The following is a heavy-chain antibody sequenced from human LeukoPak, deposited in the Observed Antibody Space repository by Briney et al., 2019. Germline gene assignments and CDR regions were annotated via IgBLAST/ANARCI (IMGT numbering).Heavy chain of an antibody. CDR1: GFTFDDYA. V-gene: IGHV3-9*03. J-gene: IGHJ6*03. D-gene: IGHD2-21*02. CDR2: ISWNSGSI. CDR3: AKDLSTDYYYYYMDV. Sequence: GGSLRLSCAASGFTFDDYAMHWVRQAPGKGLEWVSGISWNSGSIGYADSVKGRFTISRDNAKNSLYLQMNSLRAEDMALYYCAKDLSTDYYYYYMDVWGKGTTVTVSS.